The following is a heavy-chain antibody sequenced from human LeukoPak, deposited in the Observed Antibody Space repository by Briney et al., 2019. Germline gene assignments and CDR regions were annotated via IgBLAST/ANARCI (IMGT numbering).Heavy chain of an antibody. CDR2: IRGDNGNT. CDR3: ATVIGRRETLDY. Sequence: GGSLRLSCVASGITFSPNGFHWVRQAPGKGLEWVAFIRGDNGNTYYEDSAKGRFTISRDKSRNTLHLQMNSLGPEDTGFYYCATVIGRRETLDYWGQGTLVTVFS. CDR1: GITFSPNG. J-gene: IGHJ4*02. V-gene: IGHV3-30*02. D-gene: IGHD1-26*01.